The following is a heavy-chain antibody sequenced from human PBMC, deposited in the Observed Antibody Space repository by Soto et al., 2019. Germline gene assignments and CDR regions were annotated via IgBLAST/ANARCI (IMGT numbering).Heavy chain of an antibody. D-gene: IGHD2-15*01. J-gene: IGHJ4*02. CDR1: GFTFSAYA. V-gene: IGHV3-23*04. CDR3: AKPPGFNTVVPAYFDY. CDR2: ISASAITT. Sequence: EVQLVDSGGGLVQPGESLRLSCAGSGFTFSAYAMSWVRQAPGKGLEWVSSISASAITTYNTDSVRGRFTISRDNSRNTGYLQMNSLRAEDTAVYFCAKPPGFNTVVPAYFDYWGGGTRVTVSS.